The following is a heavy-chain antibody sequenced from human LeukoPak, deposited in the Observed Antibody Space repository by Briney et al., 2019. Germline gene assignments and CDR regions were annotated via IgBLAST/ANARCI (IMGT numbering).Heavy chain of an antibody. D-gene: IGHD6-13*01. CDR2: ISYSGST. J-gene: IGHJ4*02. V-gene: IGHV4-30-4*08. Sequence: SETLSLTCTVSGGSISSGDYYWSWIRQPPGKGLEWVGYISYSGSTYYNPSLKSRVTISVDTSKNQFSLKLSSVTAADTAVYYCARGKQQLVYDYFDYWGQGTLVTVSS. CDR1: GGSISSGDYY. CDR3: ARGKQQLVYDYFDY.